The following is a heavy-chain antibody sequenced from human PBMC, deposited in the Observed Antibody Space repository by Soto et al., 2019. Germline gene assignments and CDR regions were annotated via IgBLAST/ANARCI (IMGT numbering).Heavy chain of an antibody. Sequence: SEPMSLTCTVSGGTSSNFYWSWLRQPPGKGLEWIGYIYYSGSTNYNPSLKSRVTISVDTSKNQFPLKLSSVTAGDTAVYYFAREVVAEVGQLGPVNGFDIWGQGTIVTV. CDR3: AREVVAEVGQLGPVNGFDI. CDR1: GGTSSNFY. CDR2: IYYSGST. V-gene: IGHV4-59*01. D-gene: IGHD1-1*01. J-gene: IGHJ3*02.